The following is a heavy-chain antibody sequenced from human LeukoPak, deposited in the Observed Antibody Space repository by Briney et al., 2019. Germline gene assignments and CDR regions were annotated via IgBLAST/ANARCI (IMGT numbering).Heavy chain of an antibody. V-gene: IGHV4-31*03. Sequence: PSQTLSLTCTVSGGSISYGGYSWSWIRQHPGKGLEWIGFIYYSGSTYYNPSLKSRITISVDTSQNQFSLRLSSVTAADTAVYYCARDKAVAGTLFDYWGQGTLVTVSS. D-gene: IGHD6-19*01. CDR1: GGSISYGGYS. CDR3: ARDKAVAGTLFDY. CDR2: IYYSGST. J-gene: IGHJ4*02.